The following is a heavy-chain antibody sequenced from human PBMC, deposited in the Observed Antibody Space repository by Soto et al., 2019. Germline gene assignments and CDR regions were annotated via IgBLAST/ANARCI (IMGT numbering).Heavy chain of an antibody. D-gene: IGHD2-15*01. V-gene: IGHV3-9*01. CDR3: AKDQSCSTWSAGRDY. Sequence: EVQLVESGGGLVQPGRSLRLSCAASGFTFDDYALHWVRQGPGKGLEWVSGISWNSDNIGYADSVKGRFTISRDNAKNSLYLQMNSLRSGDTALYYCAKDQSCSTWSAGRDYWGQGTMVTVFS. CDR2: ISWNSDNI. J-gene: IGHJ4*02. CDR1: GFTFDDYA.